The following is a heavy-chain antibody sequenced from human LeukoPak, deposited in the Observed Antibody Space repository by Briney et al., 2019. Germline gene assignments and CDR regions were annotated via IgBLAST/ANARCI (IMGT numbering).Heavy chain of an antibody. Sequence: SVRVSCKASGYTFTTYNINWVRQASGQGLEWMGWLNPDSGKTGYAQKFQGRVTMTRNTSISTAYMELSSLRSEDTAVYFCARTLGPYYYDTSGYPWGQGTLVIVSS. D-gene: IGHD3-22*01. CDR1: GYTFTTYN. CDR2: LNPDSGKT. J-gene: IGHJ5*02. CDR3: ARTLGPYYYDTSGYP. V-gene: IGHV1-8*01.